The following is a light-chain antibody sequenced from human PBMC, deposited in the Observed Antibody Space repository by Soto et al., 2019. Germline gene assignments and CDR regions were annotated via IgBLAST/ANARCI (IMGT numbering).Light chain of an antibody. CDR1: QGIRTE. V-gene: IGKV1-6*02. CDR2: AAS. J-gene: IGKJ1*01. CDR3: LQDYNYPRT. Sequence: AIKMTQSPSSLSASVGDRVTITCRASQGIRTELGWYQQRPGEAPKLLIYAASTLQSGVPSRFSGSGSGTDFTLTISSLQPEDFATYYCLQDYNYPRTFGQGTKVEIK.